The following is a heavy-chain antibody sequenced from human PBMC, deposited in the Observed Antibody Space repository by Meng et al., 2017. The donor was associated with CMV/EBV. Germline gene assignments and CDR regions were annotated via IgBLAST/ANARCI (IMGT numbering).Heavy chain of an antibody. Sequence: EWIGYIYYSGSTNYNPSLKSRVTISVDTSKNQFSLKLSSVTAADTAVYYCASGGTPGRGDYWGQGTLVTVSS. V-gene: IGHV4-59*09. J-gene: IGHJ4*02. CDR3: ASGGTPGRGDY. CDR2: IYYSGST. D-gene: IGHD1-26*01.